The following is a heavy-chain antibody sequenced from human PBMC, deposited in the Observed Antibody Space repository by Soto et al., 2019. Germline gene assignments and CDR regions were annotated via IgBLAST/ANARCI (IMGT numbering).Heavy chain of an antibody. CDR3: ARDRDDYGSGNYYNRIDF. J-gene: IGHJ4*02. CDR2: IIPIFGTP. CDR1: GGIFSTYA. V-gene: IGHV1-69*01. D-gene: IGHD3-10*01. Sequence: QVQLVQSGAEVKKPGSSVKVSCKASGGIFSTYAISWLRRAPGQGLEWMGGIIPIFGTPNYAQRFQGRVTITADEYTSTAYKELSRLRSEDTAVYYCARDRDDYGSGNYYNRIDFWGQGTLVTVSS.